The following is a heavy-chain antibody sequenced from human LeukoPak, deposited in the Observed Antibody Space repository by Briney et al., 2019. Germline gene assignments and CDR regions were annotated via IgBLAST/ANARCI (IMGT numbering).Heavy chain of an antibody. CDR1: GFTFSSYA. Sequence: GGSLRLSCAASGFTFSSYAMSWDRQAPGKGLEWVSAISGSGGSTYYADSVKGRFTISRDNSKNTLYLQMNSLRAEDTAVYYCAKDIWSGSYGPKDLSTWGQGTLVTVSS. V-gene: IGHV3-23*01. CDR2: ISGSGGST. J-gene: IGHJ4*02. CDR3: AKDIWSGSYGPKDLST. D-gene: IGHD5-18*01.